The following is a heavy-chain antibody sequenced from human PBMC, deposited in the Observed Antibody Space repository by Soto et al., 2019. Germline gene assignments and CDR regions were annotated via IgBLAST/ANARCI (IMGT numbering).Heavy chain of an antibody. Sequence: GGSLRLSCAASGFTFSSYSMNWVRQAPGKGLEWVSSISSSSSYIYYADSVKGRFTISRDNAKNSLYLQMNSLRAEDTAVYYCAREIGAIYGDLLYYYYGMDVWGQGTTVTVSS. CDR1: GFTFSSYS. V-gene: IGHV3-21*01. D-gene: IGHD4-17*01. CDR3: AREIGAIYGDLLYYYYGMDV. J-gene: IGHJ6*02. CDR2: ISSSSSYI.